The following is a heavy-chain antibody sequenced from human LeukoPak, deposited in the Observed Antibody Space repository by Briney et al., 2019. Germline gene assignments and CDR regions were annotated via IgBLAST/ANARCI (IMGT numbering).Heavy chain of an antibody. CDR1: GHTFTSYA. J-gene: IGHJ4*02. CDR2: INAGNGNT. Sequence: ASVKVSCKASGHTFTSYAMHWVRQAPGQRLEWMGWINAGNGNTKYSQKFQGRVTITRDTSASTAYMELSSLRSEDTAVYYCARDRGYSYGYFDYWGQGTLVTVSS. V-gene: IGHV1-3*01. D-gene: IGHD5-18*01. CDR3: ARDRGYSYGYFDY.